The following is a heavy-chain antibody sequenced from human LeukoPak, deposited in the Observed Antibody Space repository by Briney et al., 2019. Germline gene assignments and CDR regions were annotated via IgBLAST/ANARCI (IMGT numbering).Heavy chain of an antibody. J-gene: IGHJ4*02. CDR1: GFTFSSYA. Sequence: GRSLRLSCAASGFTFSSYAMHWVRQAPGKGLEWVAVISYDGSNKYYADSVKGRFTISRDNSKNTLYLQMNSLRAEDTAVYYCASGSFGYCSGGSCYDFDYWGQGTLVTVSS. CDR3: ASGSFGYCSGGSCYDFDY. V-gene: IGHV3-30*04. CDR2: ISYDGSNK. D-gene: IGHD2-15*01.